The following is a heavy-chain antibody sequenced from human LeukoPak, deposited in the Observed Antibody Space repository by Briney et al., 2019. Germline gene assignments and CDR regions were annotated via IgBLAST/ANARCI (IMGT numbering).Heavy chain of an antibody. CDR1: GFTVSSNY. CDR2: INHSGST. J-gene: IGHJ4*02. CDR3: ARLLHY. Sequence: PGGSLRLSCVVSGFTVSSNYMNWVRQAPGKGLEWIGEINHSGSTNYNPSLKSRVTISVDTSKNQFSLKLSSVTAADTAVYYCARLLHYWGQGTLVTVSS. V-gene: IGHV4-34*01.